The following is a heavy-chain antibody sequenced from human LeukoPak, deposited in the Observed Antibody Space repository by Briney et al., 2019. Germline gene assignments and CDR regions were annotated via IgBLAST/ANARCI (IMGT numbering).Heavy chain of an antibody. D-gene: IGHD1-26*01. V-gene: IGHV3-23*01. CDR2: ISGSGGST. CDR3: AGSIVTPGAYGY. CDR1: GFTFSSYA. J-gene: IGHJ4*02. Sequence: GGSLRLSCAASGFTFSSYAMSWVRQAPGKGLEWVSAISGSGGSTYYADSVKGRFTISRDNAKNTLSLQMNSLRVDDMAVYFCAGSIVTPGAYGYWGQGILVTVSS.